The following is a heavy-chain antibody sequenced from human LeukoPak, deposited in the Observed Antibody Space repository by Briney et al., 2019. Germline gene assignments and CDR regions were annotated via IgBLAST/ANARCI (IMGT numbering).Heavy chain of an antibody. V-gene: IGHV1-8*03. CDR2: MNPNSGNT. CDR3: ARGLRMDSGYAPLTS. CDR1: GYTRTKLS. D-gene: IGHD5-12*01. Sequence: ASVRVSCKVSGYTRTKLSMHWVRQAAGKGPEWMGWMNPNSGNTGYAQKFQGRVTIIRNTFISTAYMELSSLRSEDTAVYYCARGLRMDSGYAPLTSWGQGTLVTVSS. J-gene: IGHJ4*02.